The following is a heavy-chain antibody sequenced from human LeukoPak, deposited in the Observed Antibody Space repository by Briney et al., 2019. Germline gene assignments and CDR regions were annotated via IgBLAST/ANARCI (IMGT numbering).Heavy chain of an antibody. CDR2: IYYSGST. V-gene: IGHV4-59*01. D-gene: IGHD1-26*01. Sequence: SEPLSLTCTVSGGSISSYFWSWIRQPPGKGLEWIGYIYYSGSTNYNPSLKSRVTISVDTSKNQFSLKLSSVTAADTAVYYCAATPTADAFDIWGQGTMVTVSS. CDR3: AATPTADAFDI. J-gene: IGHJ3*02. CDR1: GGSISSYF.